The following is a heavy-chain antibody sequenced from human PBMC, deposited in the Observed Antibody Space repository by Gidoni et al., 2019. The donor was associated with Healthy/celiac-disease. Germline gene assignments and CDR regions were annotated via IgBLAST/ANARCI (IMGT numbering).Heavy chain of an antibody. CDR2: IYPGDSDT. J-gene: IGHJ3*01. CDR1: GYSFISYW. Sequence: EVQLVQSGAAVKQPGESLKISCRVSGYSFISYWNGWVRQMPGKGLEWMGIIYPGDSDTRYSPSFQGQVTISADKSISTAYLQWSSLKASDTAMYYCARPRGDIVATDDAFDVWGQGTMVTVSS. CDR3: ARPRGDIVATDDAFDV. V-gene: IGHV5-51*03. D-gene: IGHD5-12*01.